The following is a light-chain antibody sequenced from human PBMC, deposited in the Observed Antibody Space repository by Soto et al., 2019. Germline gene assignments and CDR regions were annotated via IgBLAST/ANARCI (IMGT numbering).Light chain of an antibody. Sequence: EIVLTQSPATLSLSPGERATLSCRASQSVSSYLACYQQKPGQAPRLLIYDASNRATVIPARFSGSGSGTDFTLTINSLEPEDFAVYYCQQRSNWPYTFGQGTKLEIK. CDR2: DAS. CDR1: QSVSSY. J-gene: IGKJ2*01. CDR3: QQRSNWPYT. V-gene: IGKV3-11*01.